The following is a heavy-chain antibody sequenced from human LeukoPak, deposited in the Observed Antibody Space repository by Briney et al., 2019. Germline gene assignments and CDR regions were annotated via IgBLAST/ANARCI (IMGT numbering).Heavy chain of an antibody. D-gene: IGHD3-10*01. CDR2: INQDGSEK. CDR1: GFTFTTYW. Sequence: GGSLRLSCAASGFTFTTYWMTWVRQAPGKGLEWVANINQDGSEKYFVDSVKGRFTISRDNAKNSLYLQMNSLRVEDTAVYHCARVAKYYYGSETYYFFEHWGQGTPVTASS. V-gene: IGHV3-7*01. CDR3: ARVAKYYYGSETYYFFEH. J-gene: IGHJ4*02.